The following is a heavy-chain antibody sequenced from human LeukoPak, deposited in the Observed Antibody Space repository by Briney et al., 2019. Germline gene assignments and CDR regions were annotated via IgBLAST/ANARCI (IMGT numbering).Heavy chain of an antibody. D-gene: IGHD3-16*02. CDR2: IRSKAYGGTT. Sequence: PGGSLRLSCAASGFTFSSYWMHWFRQAPGKGLEWVGFIRSKAYGGTTEYAASVKGRFTISRDDSKSIAYLQMNSLKTEDTAVYYCTRGIMITFGGVISFDYWGQGTLVTVSS. CDR1: GFTFSSYW. V-gene: IGHV3-49*03. J-gene: IGHJ4*02. CDR3: TRGIMITFGGVISFDY.